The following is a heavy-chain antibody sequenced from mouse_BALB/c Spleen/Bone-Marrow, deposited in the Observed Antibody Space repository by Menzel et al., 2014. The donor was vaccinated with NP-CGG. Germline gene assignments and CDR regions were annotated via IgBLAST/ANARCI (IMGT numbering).Heavy chain of an antibody. CDR2: IDPENGDT. V-gene: IGHV14-4*02. Sequence: EVQLQQSGAELVRSGASVKLSCTASGFNIKDYYMHWVKQRPEQGLEWIGWIDPENGDTEYAPKFQGKATMTADTSSNTAYLQLRSLTSEDAAVYYCNRYDWYFDVWGAGTTVTVSS. CDR1: GFNIKDYY. D-gene: IGHD2-14*01. J-gene: IGHJ1*01. CDR3: NRYDWYFDV.